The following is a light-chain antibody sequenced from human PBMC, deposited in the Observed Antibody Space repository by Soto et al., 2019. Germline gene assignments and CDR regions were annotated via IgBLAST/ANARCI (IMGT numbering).Light chain of an antibody. V-gene: IGKV1-13*02. CDR2: DAC. Sequence: AIQLTQSPSSLSASVGDRVTITCRASQGISSALAWYQQKPGKAPKLLIYDACSLESGVPSRFSGSGSGTDFTRTISSLQPEDFATYYCQQFNSYPVTFGQGTRLEI. CDR3: QQFNSYPVT. J-gene: IGKJ5*01. CDR1: QGISSA.